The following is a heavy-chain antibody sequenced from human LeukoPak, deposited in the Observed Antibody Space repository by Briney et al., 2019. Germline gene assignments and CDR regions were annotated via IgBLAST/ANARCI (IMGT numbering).Heavy chain of an antibody. D-gene: IGHD6-13*01. CDR2: IYTGGST. CDR3: ARDASSSWLDYYGMDV. J-gene: IGHJ6*02. V-gene: IGHV3-66*01. Sequence: PGGSLRLSCAASGFTVSSNCKSWVRQAPGQGLEWVAVIYTGGSTYYADSVKGRFTISRDNSKNTLYLQMNSLRAEDTAVYYCARDASSSWLDYYGMDVWGQGTTVTVAS. CDR1: GFTVSSNC.